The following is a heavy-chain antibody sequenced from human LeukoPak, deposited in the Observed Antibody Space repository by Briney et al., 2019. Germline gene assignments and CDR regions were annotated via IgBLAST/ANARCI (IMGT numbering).Heavy chain of an antibody. CDR3: ARRLCSSLTCNIGPSGNWLDP. J-gene: IGHJ5*02. CDR1: GGSMSNYW. V-gene: IGHV4-59*08. CDR2: IYYDGST. D-gene: IGHD2-2*02. Sequence: KPSETLSLTCTVSGGSMSNYWWNWVRQPPGKGLEWIGYIYYDGSTHYNPSLNSRVTISIDTSKNQFSLKLYSVTAADAAVYYCARRLCSSLTCNIGPSGNWLDPWGQGTLVTVSS.